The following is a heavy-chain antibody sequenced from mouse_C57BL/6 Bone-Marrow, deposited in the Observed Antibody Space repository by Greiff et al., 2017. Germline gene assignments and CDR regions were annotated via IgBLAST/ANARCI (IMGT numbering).Heavy chain of an antibody. Sequence: VQLQQSGPELVKPGASVKIPCKASGYTFTDYNMDWVKQSHGKSLEWIGDINPNNGGTIYNQKFKGKATLTVDKSSSTAYMELRSLTSEDTAVYYCARAYYSNCWYFDVWGTGTTVTVSS. CDR3: ARAYYSNCWYFDV. J-gene: IGHJ1*03. CDR2: INPNNGGT. V-gene: IGHV1-18*01. CDR1: GYTFTDYN. D-gene: IGHD2-5*01.